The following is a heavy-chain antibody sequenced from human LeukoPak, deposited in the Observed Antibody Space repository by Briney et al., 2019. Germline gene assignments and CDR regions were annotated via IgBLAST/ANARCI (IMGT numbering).Heavy chain of an antibody. CDR1: GHTFTGYY. V-gene: IGHV1-2*02. D-gene: IGHD4-17*01. CDR3: AREDGGDYVVVDY. CDR2: IKPNSGGT. J-gene: IGHJ4*02. Sequence: ASVKVSCKASGHTFTGYYMHWVRQAPGQGLEWMGWIKPNSGGTNYAQKFQGRVTMTRDTSISTAYMELSRLRSDDTAVYYCAREDGGDYVVVDYWGQGTLVTVSS.